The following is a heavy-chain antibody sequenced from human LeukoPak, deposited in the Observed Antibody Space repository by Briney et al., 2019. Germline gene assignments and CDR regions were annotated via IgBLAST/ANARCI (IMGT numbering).Heavy chain of an antibody. V-gene: IGHV3-21*01. D-gene: IGHD3-10*01. CDR3: ARGRSGDFDY. Sequence: PGGPLRLSCAASGFTFSSYSMNWVRQAPGKGLEWVSSISSSSSYIYYADSVKGRFTISRDNAKNSLYLQMNSLRAEDTAVYYCARGRSGDFDYWGQGTLVTVSS. CDR2: ISSSSSYI. J-gene: IGHJ4*02. CDR1: GFTFSSYS.